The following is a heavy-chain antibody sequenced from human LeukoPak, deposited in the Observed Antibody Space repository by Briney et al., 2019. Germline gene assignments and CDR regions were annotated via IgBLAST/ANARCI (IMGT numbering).Heavy chain of an antibody. Sequence: PGGSLRLSCAASGFTFSAYGMHWVRQAPGKGLEWVAFIRHGGGNQHYADSVKGRFTTSRDNSNNALYLQLNSLRTEDTAVYFCAKDLGYPDYYFDHWGQGTLVTVPS. V-gene: IGHV3-30*02. CDR1: GFTFSAYG. CDR3: AKDLGYPDYYFDH. D-gene: IGHD3-16*01. CDR2: IRHGGGNQ. J-gene: IGHJ4*02.